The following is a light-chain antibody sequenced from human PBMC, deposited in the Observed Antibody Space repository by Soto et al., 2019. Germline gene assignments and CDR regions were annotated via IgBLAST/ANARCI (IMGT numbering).Light chain of an antibody. CDR3: QKYNSAPLT. J-gene: IGKJ4*02. V-gene: IGKV1-27*01. CDR2: AAS. CDR1: QSVSSN. Sequence: TQSPVTLSVSPGERATLSCRASQSVSSNLAWYQQKPGKVPKLLIYAASTLQSGVPSRFSGSGSGTDFTLTISSLQPEDVATYYCQKYNSAPLTFGGGTKVDIK.